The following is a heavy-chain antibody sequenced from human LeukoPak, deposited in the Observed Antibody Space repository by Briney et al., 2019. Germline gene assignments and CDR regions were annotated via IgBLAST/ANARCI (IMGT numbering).Heavy chain of an antibody. CDR2: IDPSGGST. Sequence: ASVRVSCKASGYTFTNYYMHWARHAPGQGLERTGIIDPSGGSTSYAQMFQGRVIMTRDTSTTTVYMELSSLRSEDTAVYYCARGSSGSYLNYFDYWGQGTLVTVSS. CDR3: ARGSSGSYLNYFDY. V-gene: IGHV1-46*01. CDR1: GYTFTNYY. J-gene: IGHJ4*02. D-gene: IGHD1-26*01.